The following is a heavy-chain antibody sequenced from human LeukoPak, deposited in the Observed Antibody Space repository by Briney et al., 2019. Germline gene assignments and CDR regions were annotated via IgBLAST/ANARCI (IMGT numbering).Heavy chain of an antibody. J-gene: IGHJ4*02. Sequence: GGSLRLSCAASGFTFSSYSMNWVRQAPGKGLEWVSSISSSSSYIYYADSVKGRFTISRDNAKNSLYLQMNSLRAEDTAVYYCAKTAGIAVAGGSYYFDYWGQGTLVTVSS. CDR3: AKTAGIAVAGGSYYFDY. CDR2: ISSSSSYI. V-gene: IGHV3-21*04. D-gene: IGHD6-19*01. CDR1: GFTFSSYS.